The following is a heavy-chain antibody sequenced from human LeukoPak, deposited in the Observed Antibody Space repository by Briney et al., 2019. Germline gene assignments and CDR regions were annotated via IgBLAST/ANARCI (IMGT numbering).Heavy chain of an antibody. V-gene: IGHV1-2*02. CDR3: ARGSYYYDSSGYSI. CDR1: GYTFTGYY. J-gene: IGHJ4*02. Sequence: ASVKVSCKASGYTFTGYYMHWVRQAPGQGLKWMGWINPNSGGTNYAQKFQGRVTMTRDTSISTAYMELSRLRSDDTAVYYCARGSYYYDSSGYSIWGQGTLVTVSS. D-gene: IGHD3-22*01. CDR2: INPNSGGT.